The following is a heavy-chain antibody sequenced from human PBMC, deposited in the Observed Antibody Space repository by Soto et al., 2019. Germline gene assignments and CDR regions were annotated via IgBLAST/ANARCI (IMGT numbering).Heavy chain of an antibody. CDR3: AREVGVVVVVAATRIATYGMDV. CDR2: ISAYNGNT. D-gene: IGHD2-15*01. CDR1: GYSLTSYG. V-gene: IGHV1-18*01. J-gene: IGHJ6*02. Sequence: ASVQVACKGSGYSLTSYGGSWVRQATGQGLEWMGWISAYNGNTNYAQKLQGRVTMTTDTSTSTAYMELRSLRSEDTAVYYCAREVGVVVVVAATRIATYGMDVWGQGTTVTVSS.